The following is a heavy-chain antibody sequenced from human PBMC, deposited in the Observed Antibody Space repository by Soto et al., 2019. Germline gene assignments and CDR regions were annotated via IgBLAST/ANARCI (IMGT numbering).Heavy chain of an antibody. CDR2: IYWDDDK. CDR3: ALIRSSTWYAF. CDR1: GFSLSTSGMG. D-gene: IGHD6-13*01. J-gene: IGHJ5*01. V-gene: IGHV2-5*02. Sequence: SGPTLVNPTQTLTLTCTFSGFSLSTSGMGVAWIRQPPGKALEWLALIYWDDDKRYSPSLKSRLTITKDTSKNQVVLTMTNMEPVXTATYFCALIRSSTWYAFSAQGNLVTVSS.